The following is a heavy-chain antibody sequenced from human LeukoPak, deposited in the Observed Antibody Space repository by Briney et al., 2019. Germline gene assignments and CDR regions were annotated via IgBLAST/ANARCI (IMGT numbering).Heavy chain of an antibody. D-gene: IGHD3-22*01. Sequence: PGGSLRLSCAASGFTVSSNYMSWVRQAPGKGLEWVSVIYSGGSTYYADSVKGRFTISRDNSKNTLYLQMNSLRAEDTAVYYCARSKNHYHDSSGYYFNLIPPFDYWGQGTLVTVSS. V-gene: IGHV3-53*01. CDR3: ARSKNHYHDSSGYYFNLIPPFDY. CDR1: GFTVSSNY. CDR2: IYSGGST. J-gene: IGHJ4*02.